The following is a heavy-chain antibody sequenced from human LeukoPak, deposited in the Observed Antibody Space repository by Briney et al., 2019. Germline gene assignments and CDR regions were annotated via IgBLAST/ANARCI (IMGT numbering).Heavy chain of an antibody. CDR3: ARGASSGWNNWFDP. J-gene: IGHJ5*02. D-gene: IGHD1-26*01. CDR1: GGSISSYY. CDR2: FYHSGGI. Sequence: SETLSLTCTVSGGSISSYYWHWIRQPPGKGLEWVGHFYHSGGINTNPSLKSRVTISIDTSKNQISLNLRPVTAADTAVYYCARGASSGWNNWFDPWGQGTLVTVSS. V-gene: IGHV4-59*01.